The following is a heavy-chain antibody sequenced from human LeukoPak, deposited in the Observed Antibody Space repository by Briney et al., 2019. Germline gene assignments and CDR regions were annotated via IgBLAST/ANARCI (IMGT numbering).Heavy chain of an antibody. CDR2: INPKSGDT. D-gene: IGHD3-10*01. J-gene: IGHJ5*02. V-gene: IGHV1-2*02. CDR1: GYTFTDYY. Sequence: ASVTVSCKASGYTFTDYYIHGVRQAPGQGGEGMAWINPKSGDTNYLQKVQGRFTMTRDTSISTAYMELSRLRSDDTAVYYCTRGPNVYGSGRSWFDPWGQGTLVTVSS. CDR3: TRGPNVYGSGRSWFDP.